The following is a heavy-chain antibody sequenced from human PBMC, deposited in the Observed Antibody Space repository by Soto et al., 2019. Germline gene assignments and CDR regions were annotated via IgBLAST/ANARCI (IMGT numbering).Heavy chain of an antibody. Sequence: EVQLLESGGGLVQPGGYLRLSCEASGFTFSSDAMSWVRQAPGKGLEWVSAISGSGGSTYYADSVKGRFTISRDNSKNTLFLQMNSLRAEDTAVYYCAKDQRGSSCPDSWGQGTLVTVSS. CDR2: ISGSGGST. CDR3: AKDQRGSSCPDS. CDR1: GFTFSSDA. V-gene: IGHV3-23*01. D-gene: IGHD6-13*01. J-gene: IGHJ4*02.